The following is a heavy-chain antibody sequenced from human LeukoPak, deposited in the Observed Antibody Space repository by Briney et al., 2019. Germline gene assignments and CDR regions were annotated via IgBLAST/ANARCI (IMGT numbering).Heavy chain of an antibody. CDR1: GGSISSGSYY. CDR2: IYTSGST. D-gene: IGHD1-20*01. Sequence: SETLSLTCTVSGGSISSGSYYWSWIRQPAGKGLEWIGRIYTSGSTNYNPSLKSRVTISVDTSKNQFSQKLSSVTAADTAVYYCARLGITGMTRWFDPWGQGTLVTVSS. CDR3: ARLGITGMTRWFDP. V-gene: IGHV4-61*02. J-gene: IGHJ5*02.